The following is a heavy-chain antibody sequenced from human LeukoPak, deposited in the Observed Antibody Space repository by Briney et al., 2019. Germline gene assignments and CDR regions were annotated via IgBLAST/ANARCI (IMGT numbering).Heavy chain of an antibody. D-gene: IGHD2-15*01. J-gene: IGHJ5*02. CDR2: INPNSGGT. CDR1: GYTFTGYY. V-gene: IGHV1-2*02. Sequence: ASVKVSCKASGYTFTGYYMHWVRQAPGQGLEWMGWINPNSGGTNYAQKFQGRVTMTRDTSISTAYMELSRLRSDDTAVYYCARALMEVVVAATQDNWFDPWGQGTLVTVSS. CDR3: ARALMEVVVAATQDNWFDP.